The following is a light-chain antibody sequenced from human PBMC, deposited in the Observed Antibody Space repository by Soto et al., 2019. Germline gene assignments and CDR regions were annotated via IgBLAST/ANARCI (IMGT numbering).Light chain of an antibody. CDR1: SSDVGGYNY. J-gene: IGLJ2*01. V-gene: IGLV2-14*01. CDR3: SSYTSSSTL. CDR2: DVS. Sequence: QSALTQPASVSGSPGQSITISCTGTSSDVGGYNYVSWYQQHPGKAPKLMIYDVSNRPSGVPNRFSGSKSVNTASLTISGLQAEDEADYYCSSYTSSSTLFGGGTKLTVL.